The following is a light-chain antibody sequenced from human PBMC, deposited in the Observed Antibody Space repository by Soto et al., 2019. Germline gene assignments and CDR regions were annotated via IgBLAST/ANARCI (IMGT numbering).Light chain of an antibody. CDR3: QYYDTSWWT. Sequence: EIMLTQSPGTLSLSPGERATLSCRASQSVSSSFLAWYQQKPGPAPRLLIYGASIRATGIPDRFSGSGSGTDFTLTINRLDPEDFAMYLCQYYDTSWWTCGQGTKVEMK. CDR1: QSVSSSF. J-gene: IGKJ1*01. V-gene: IGKV3-20*01. CDR2: GAS.